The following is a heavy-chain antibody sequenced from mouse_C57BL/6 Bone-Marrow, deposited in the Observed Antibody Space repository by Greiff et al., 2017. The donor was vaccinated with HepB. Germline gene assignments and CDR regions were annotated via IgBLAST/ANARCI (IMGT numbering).Heavy chain of an antibody. CDR3: ASRQPRLEAWFAY. Sequence: VQGVESGPELVKPGASVKLSCKASGYTFTSYDINWVKRRPGQGLEWIGWIYPRDGSTKYNEKFKGKATLTVDTSSSTAYMELHSLTSEDSAVYCCASRQPRLEAWFAYWGQGTLVTVSA. CDR2: IYPRDGST. CDR1: GYTFTSYD. V-gene: IGHV1-85*01. J-gene: IGHJ3*01. D-gene: IGHD3-2*02.